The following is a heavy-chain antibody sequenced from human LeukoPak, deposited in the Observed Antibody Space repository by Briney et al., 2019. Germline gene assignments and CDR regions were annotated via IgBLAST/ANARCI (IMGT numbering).Heavy chain of an antibody. V-gene: IGHV1-2*04. CDR2: INPNSGDT. CDR3: ASHYYDSSDPYYYYGMDV. D-gene: IGHD3-22*01. CDR1: GYTFTGYY. J-gene: IGHJ6*02. Sequence: ASVKVSCKASGYTFTGYYMHWVRQAPGQGLEWMGWINPNSGDTNYAQKFQGWVTMTRDTSISTAYMELSRLRSDDTAVYYCASHYYDSSDPYYYYGMDVWGQGTTVTVSS.